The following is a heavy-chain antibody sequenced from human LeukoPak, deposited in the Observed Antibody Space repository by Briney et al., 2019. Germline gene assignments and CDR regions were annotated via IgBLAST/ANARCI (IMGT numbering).Heavy chain of an antibody. CDR1: GYTFTSYR. CDR3: ATDAPYYYDSSGAYGDTFDY. Sequence: ASVKVSCKASGYTFTSYRISWVRQAPGQGLEWMGWISAYNGNTNYAQKLQGRVTMTTDTSTSTAYMELRSLRSDDTAVYYCATDAPYYYDSSGAYGDTFDYWGQGTLVTVSS. V-gene: IGHV1-18*01. CDR2: ISAYNGNT. J-gene: IGHJ4*02. D-gene: IGHD3-22*01.